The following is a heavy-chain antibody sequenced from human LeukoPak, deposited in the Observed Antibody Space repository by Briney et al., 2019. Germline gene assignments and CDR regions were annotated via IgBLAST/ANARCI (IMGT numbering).Heavy chain of an antibody. V-gene: IGHV4-34*01. CDR3: ARTKTYAFDI. J-gene: IGHJ3*02. Sequence: KPSETLSLTCAVYGGSFSGYYWSWIRQPPGKGLGWIGEINHSGSTNYNPSLKSRVTISVDTSKNQFSLKLSSVTAADTAVYYCARTKTYAFDIWGQGTMVTVSS. CDR1: GGSFSGYY. CDR2: INHSGST.